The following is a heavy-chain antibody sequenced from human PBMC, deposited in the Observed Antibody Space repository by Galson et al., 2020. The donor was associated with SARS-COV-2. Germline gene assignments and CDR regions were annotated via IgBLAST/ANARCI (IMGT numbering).Heavy chain of an antibody. CDR1: GFSLSTSGMC. D-gene: IGHD3-10*01. V-gene: IGHV2-70*11. CDR2: IDWDDDK. CDR3: ARIFIEDYYGSGSYYIGAFDI. J-gene: IGHJ3*02. Sequence: SGPTLVKPTQTLTLTCTFSGFSLSTSGMCVSWIRQPPGKALEWLARIDWDDDKYYSTSLKTRLTISKDTSKNQVVLTMTNMDPVDTATYYCARIFIEDYYGSGSYYIGAFDIWGQGTMVTVSS.